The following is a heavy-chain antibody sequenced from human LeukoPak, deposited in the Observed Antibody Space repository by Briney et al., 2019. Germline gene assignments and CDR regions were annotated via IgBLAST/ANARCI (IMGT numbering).Heavy chain of an antibody. CDR3: VKGGIVVVVAAP. CDR2: ISGSGDNT. D-gene: IGHD2-15*01. Sequence: GGSLRLSCAASGFTFSNSAMSWVRLAPGKGLEWVSGISGSGDNTYYADSVKGRFTISRDNSKNTLYLQMNSLRVEDTAVYYCVKGGIVVVVAAPWGQGTLVTVSS. J-gene: IGHJ5*02. V-gene: IGHV3-23*01. CDR1: GFTFSNSA.